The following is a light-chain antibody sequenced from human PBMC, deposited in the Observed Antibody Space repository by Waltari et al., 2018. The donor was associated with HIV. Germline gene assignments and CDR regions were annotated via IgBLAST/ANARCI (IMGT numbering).Light chain of an antibody. CDR3: SSYAGSNWV. J-gene: IGLJ3*02. CDR2: EVS. CDR1: SSAVGGYNY. Sequence: QSALTQPPSAPGSPGQSVTISCTGTSSAVGGYNYVSWYQQHPGKAPKFIIYEVSKRPSGVPDRFSGSKSGNTASLTVSGLQAEDEADYYCSSYAGSNWVFGGGTKLTVL. V-gene: IGLV2-8*01.